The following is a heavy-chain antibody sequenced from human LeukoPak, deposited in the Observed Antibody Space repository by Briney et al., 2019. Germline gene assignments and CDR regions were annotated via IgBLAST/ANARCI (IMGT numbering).Heavy chain of an antibody. CDR3: AKDFLMVYDSGTFFDY. V-gene: IGHV3-30*02. Sequence: GGSLRLSCAASGFTFRSYGMHWVRQAPGKGLEWVSFIRYDGSNKYYADSVKGRFTISRDNSKNTLYLQMNSLRAEDTAVYYCAKDFLMVYDSGTFFDYWGQGILVTVSS. D-gene: IGHD3-16*01. CDR2: IRYDGSNK. CDR1: GFTFRSYG. J-gene: IGHJ4*02.